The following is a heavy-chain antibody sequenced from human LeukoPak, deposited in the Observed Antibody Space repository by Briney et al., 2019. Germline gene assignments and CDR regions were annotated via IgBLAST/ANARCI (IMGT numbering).Heavy chain of an antibody. CDR1: GFTFSGYE. D-gene: IGHD6-6*01. V-gene: IGHV3-48*03. Sequence: GGSLRLSCAASGFTFSGYEMNWVRQAPGKGLEWVSCISSSGSTIYYADSVKGRFTIYRDNAKNSLYLQMNSLRAEDTAVYYCALWKYGNSPLDFWGQGTLVTVSS. J-gene: IGHJ4*02. CDR3: ALWKYGNSPLDF. CDR2: ISSSGSTI.